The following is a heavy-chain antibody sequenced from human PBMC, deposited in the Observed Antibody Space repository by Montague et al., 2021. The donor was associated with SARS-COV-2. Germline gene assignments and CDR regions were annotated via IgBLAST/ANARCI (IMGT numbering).Heavy chain of an antibody. Sequence: SETLSLTCAVYGGSFSGFYWSWIRQPPGKGLEWIGSIYYSGSTYYDPSLKSRVTISVDTSKNQFSLKLSSVTAADTAVYYCARGTAAGTNFDYWGQGTLVTVSS. CDR1: GGSFSGFY. CDR3: ARGTAAGTNFDY. J-gene: IGHJ4*02. V-gene: IGHV4-34*01. D-gene: IGHD6-13*01. CDR2: IYYSGST.